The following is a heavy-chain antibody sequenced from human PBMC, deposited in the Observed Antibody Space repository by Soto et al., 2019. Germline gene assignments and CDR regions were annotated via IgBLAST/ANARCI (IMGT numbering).Heavy chain of an antibody. CDR3: ARWFTYGNFDYFDY. Sequence: GGSLRLSCAASGFIFNNYAMNWVRQAPGEGLQWVAGISASGVSTYYADSVKGRFIISRDNSKNTLYLQMNSLRVEDTALYYCARWFTYGNFDYFDYWGQGTQVTVSS. D-gene: IGHD3-10*01. V-gene: IGHV3-23*01. CDR1: GFIFNNYA. J-gene: IGHJ4*02. CDR2: ISASGVST.